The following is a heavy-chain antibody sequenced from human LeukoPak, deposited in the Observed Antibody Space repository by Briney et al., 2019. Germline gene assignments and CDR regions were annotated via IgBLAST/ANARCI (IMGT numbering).Heavy chain of an antibody. CDR1: GYTFTSYD. V-gene: IGHV1-8*01. CDR2: MNPNSGNT. Sequence: GASVKVSCKASGYTFTSYDINWVRQATGQGLEWMGWMNPNSGNTGYAQKFQGRVTMTRNTSISTAYMELSSLRSEDTAVYYCARDYSYYGSGSHGYWGQGTLVTVSS. J-gene: IGHJ4*02. CDR3: ARDYSYYGSGSHGY. D-gene: IGHD3-10*01.